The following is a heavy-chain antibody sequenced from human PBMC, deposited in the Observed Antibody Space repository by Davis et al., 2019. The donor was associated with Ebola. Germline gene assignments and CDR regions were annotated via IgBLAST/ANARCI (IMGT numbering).Heavy chain of an antibody. CDR3: GKADCGGDCRVVDY. D-gene: IGHD2-21*02. CDR2: ISGNGGTT. Sequence: GGSLRLSCVASGFKFDDYAMHWVRQAPGKGLECVSLISGNGGTTYYADSVKSRFTISRDNNKNSLYLQMNSLRTEDTALYYCGKADCGGDCRVVDYWGQGTLVTVSS. J-gene: IGHJ4*02. V-gene: IGHV3-43*02. CDR1: GFKFDDYA.